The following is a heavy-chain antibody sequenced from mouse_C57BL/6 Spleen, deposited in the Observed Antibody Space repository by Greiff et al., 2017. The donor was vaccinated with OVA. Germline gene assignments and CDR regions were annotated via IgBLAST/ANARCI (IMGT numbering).Heavy chain of an antibody. CDR2: IHPNSGST. D-gene: IGHD1-1*01. J-gene: IGHJ2*01. Sequence: VQLQQPGAELVKPGASVKLSCKASGYTFTSYWMHWVKQRPGQGLEWIGMIHPNSGSTNYNEKFKSKATLTVDKSSSTAYMQLSSLTSEDSAVYYCARSGITTVVATRFDYWGQGTTLTVSS. V-gene: IGHV1-64*01. CDR1: GYTFTSYW. CDR3: ARSGITTVVATRFDY.